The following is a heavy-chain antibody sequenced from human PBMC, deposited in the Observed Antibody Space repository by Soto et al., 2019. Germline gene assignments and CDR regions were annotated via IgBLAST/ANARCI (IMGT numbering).Heavy chain of an antibody. Sequence: QTLSLTFAISGDSFASKIAGWNWIRQSPSRGLEWLGRTYYRSKWYNEYAVSVKGRITINPDTSKNQFSLQLNSVTPEDTALYYCARAGQWLFDYWGQGTLVTVSS. D-gene: IGHD6-19*01. CDR2: TYYRSKWYN. CDR1: GDSFASKIAG. CDR3: ARAGQWLFDY. J-gene: IGHJ4*02. V-gene: IGHV6-1*01.